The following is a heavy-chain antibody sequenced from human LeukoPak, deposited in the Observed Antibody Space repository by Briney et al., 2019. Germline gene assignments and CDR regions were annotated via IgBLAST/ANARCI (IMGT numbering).Heavy chain of an antibody. CDR2: IYYSGST. CDR3: ARHYPVVTPYYFDY. CDR1: GGSISSSSYY. Sequence: PSETLSLTCTVSGGSISSSSYYWGWIRQPPGKGLEWIGSIYYSGSTYYNPSLKSRVTISVDTSKNQFSLELSSVTAADTAVYYCARHYPVVTPYYFDYWGQGTLVTVSS. J-gene: IGHJ4*02. D-gene: IGHD4-23*01. V-gene: IGHV4-39*01.